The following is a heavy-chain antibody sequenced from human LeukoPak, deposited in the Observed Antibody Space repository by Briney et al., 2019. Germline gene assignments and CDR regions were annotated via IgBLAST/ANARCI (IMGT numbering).Heavy chain of an antibody. J-gene: IGHJ4*02. CDR2: IKGDGSEI. CDR3: AREGLPYSGDH. CDR1: GFSFSTYW. D-gene: IGHD4-11*01. V-gene: IGHV3-7*01. Sequence: GGSLRHSCAASGFSFSTYWMRWARQTPGKGLEWVANIKGDGSEINYVDSVKGRFAISRDNAKNSLSLQMNSLTADDTGVYYCAREGLPYSGDHWGQGTLVTVSS.